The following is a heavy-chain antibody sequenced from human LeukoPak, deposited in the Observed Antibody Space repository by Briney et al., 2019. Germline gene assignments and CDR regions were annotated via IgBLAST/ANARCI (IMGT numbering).Heavy chain of an antibody. CDR2: ISYDGNKK. CDR1: GFTFSRYA. D-gene: IGHD3-10*01. V-gene: IGHV3-30*04. Sequence: GGSLRLSCAASGFTFSRYAMHWVRQAPGKGLQWVAVISYDGNKKYYADSVKGRLTISRDNSKNTLYVQMSSLGADDTAVYYCAKERGTSGYFDYWGQGTLVTVSS. CDR3: AKERGTSGYFDY. J-gene: IGHJ4*02.